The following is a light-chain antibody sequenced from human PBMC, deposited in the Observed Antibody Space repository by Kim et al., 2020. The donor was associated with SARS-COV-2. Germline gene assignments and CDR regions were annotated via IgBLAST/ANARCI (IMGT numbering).Light chain of an antibody. CDR1: QSVLYNSKNKNY. J-gene: IGKJ2*01. CDR2: WAS. Sequence: DIVMSQSPDSLAVSLGERATVNCKSSQSVLYNSKNKNYLAWYQQKPGQPPKLLIYWASAREPGVPDRFSGSGSGTDFTLTISSLQAEDVAVYYCQQYYSLPPTFGQGTKLEI. CDR3: QQYYSLPPT. V-gene: IGKV4-1*01.